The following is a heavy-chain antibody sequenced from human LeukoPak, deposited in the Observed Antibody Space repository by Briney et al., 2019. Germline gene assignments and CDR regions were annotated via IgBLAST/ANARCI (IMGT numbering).Heavy chain of an antibody. J-gene: IGHJ4*02. CDR2: ISWNSGSI. CDR3: AKDNLGDFYDSSGYPDY. Sequence: GGSLRLSCAASGFTFDDYAMHWVRQAPGRGLEWVSGISWNSGSIDYADSVKGRITISRDNAKNSLYFQMNSLRAEDTALYYCAKDNLGDFYDSSGYPDYWGQGSLVTVSS. D-gene: IGHD3-22*01. V-gene: IGHV3-9*01. CDR1: GFTFDDYA.